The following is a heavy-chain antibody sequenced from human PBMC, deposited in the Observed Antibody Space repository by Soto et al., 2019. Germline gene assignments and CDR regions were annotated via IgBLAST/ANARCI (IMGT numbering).Heavy chain of an antibody. CDR3: ARAYYDFVWGSYPDY. Sequence: PSETLSLTCNVSGVSISSSSYYWGWIRQPQGKGLEWIGSIYYSGSTYYNPSLKSRVTISVDTSKNQFSLKLSSGTAADTALYYCARAYYDFVWGSYPDYWGQGSLVTVSS. V-gene: IGHV4-39*07. D-gene: IGHD3-16*02. CDR1: GVSISSSSYY. J-gene: IGHJ4*02. CDR2: IYYSGST.